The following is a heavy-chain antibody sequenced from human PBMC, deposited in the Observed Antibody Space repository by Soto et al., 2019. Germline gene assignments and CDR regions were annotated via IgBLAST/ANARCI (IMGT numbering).Heavy chain of an antibody. D-gene: IGHD3-3*02. CDR1: GYSFFSYY. Sequence: QVQLVQSGAAVGKPGASVKVSCKASGYSFFSYYIHWVRQAPGQGLEWMGRFLASGGNTFYAQRFRGRGSMTRDTSSTNTVSLELNSLTSDDAAVYYCARGGATIFGVIDSWGQGTRVTVSS. J-gene: IGHJ4*02. V-gene: IGHV1-46*01. CDR3: ARGGATIFGVIDS. CDR2: FLASGGNT.